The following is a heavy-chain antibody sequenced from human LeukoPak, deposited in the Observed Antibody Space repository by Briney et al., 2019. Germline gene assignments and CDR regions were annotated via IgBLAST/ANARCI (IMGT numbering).Heavy chain of an antibody. CDR3: ARDPGYGDYFDY. J-gene: IGHJ4*02. CDR2: ISYDGSNK. Sequence: SGGSLRLSCAASGFTFSSYAMHWVRQAPGKGLEWVAVISYDGSNKYYADSVKGRFTISRDNSKNTLYLQMNSLRAEDTAVYYCARDPGYGDYFDYWGQGTLVTVSS. CDR1: GFTFSSYA. V-gene: IGHV3-30-3*01. D-gene: IGHD4-17*01.